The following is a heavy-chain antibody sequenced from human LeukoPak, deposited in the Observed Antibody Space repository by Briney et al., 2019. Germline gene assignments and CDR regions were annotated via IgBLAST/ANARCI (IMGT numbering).Heavy chain of an antibody. V-gene: IGHV6-1*01. Sequence: SQTLSLTCGISGDSVSSNRAGRNWVRQSPSGGLEWLGRTYYRSKWYNDYAVSVRSRITINADTSKNQFSLQLKSVTPEDTAVYYCASEDSSAWGYFDAWGQGTLVTVAS. CDR3: ASEDSSAWGYFDA. D-gene: IGHD6-19*01. CDR1: GDSVSSNRAG. J-gene: IGHJ5*02. CDR2: TYYRSKWYN.